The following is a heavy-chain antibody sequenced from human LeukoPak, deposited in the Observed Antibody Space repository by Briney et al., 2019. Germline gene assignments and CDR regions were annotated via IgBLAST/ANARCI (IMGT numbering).Heavy chain of an antibody. J-gene: IGHJ3*02. Sequence: GASVKVSCKASRYTFTGYYMHWVRQAPGQGLEWMGWINPNSGGTNYAQKFQGRVTMTRDTSISTAYMELSRLRSDDTAVYYCAGYYDSSGWGGAFDIWGQGTMVTVSS. CDR1: RYTFTGYY. D-gene: IGHD3-22*01. CDR2: INPNSGGT. V-gene: IGHV1-2*02. CDR3: AGYYDSSGWGGAFDI.